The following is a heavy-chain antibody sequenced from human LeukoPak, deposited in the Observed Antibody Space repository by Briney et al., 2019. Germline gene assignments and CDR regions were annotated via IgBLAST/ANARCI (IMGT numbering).Heavy chain of an antibody. CDR2: IDPSDSYT. V-gene: IGHV5-10-1*01. CDR1: GYSFTNYW. D-gene: IGHD5-12*01. J-gene: IGHJ4*02. Sequence: GESLKISCKGSGYSFTNYWITWVRQMPGKGLERMGRIDPSDSYTNYSPSFQGHVTISSDRSISTAYLQWSSLKASDTAMYYCAIGYSGYDPNFDFWGRGTLVTVSS. CDR3: AIGYSGYDPNFDF.